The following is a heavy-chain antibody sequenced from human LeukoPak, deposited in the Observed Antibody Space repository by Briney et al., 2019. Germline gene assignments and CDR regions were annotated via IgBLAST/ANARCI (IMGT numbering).Heavy chain of an antibody. CDR3: ARTAARRFDY. CDR1: GYTFPSYF. J-gene: IGHJ4*02. Sequence: RRASVKVSCKASGYTFPSYFMHWVRQAPGQGLERMGIINPTGGSTTYAQKFQGRVTMTRDTSTSTVYMELSSLRSDDTAVYYCARTAARRFDYWGQGTLVTVSS. V-gene: IGHV1-46*01. D-gene: IGHD6-6*01. CDR2: INPTGGST.